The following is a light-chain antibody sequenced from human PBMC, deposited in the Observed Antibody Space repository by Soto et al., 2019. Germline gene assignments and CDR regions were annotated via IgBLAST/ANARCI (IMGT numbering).Light chain of an antibody. CDR2: AAS. Sequence: PSRLSASVGDRVTITCRASQSIGYWLAWYQQKPGKAPKLLIYAASTLETGVPSRFSGSGFGAEFTLTIASLQPDDSATYYCQQYNSFSKTFGRGTKVDIK. CDR3: QQYNSFSKT. J-gene: IGKJ1*01. V-gene: IGKV1-5*01. CDR1: QSIGYW.